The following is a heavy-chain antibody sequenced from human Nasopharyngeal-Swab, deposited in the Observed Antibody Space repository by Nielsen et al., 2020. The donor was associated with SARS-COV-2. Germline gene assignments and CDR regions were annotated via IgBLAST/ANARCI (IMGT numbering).Heavy chain of an antibody. Sequence: SETLSLTCAVYGGSFSGYYWSWIRQPSGKGLEWIGEINHSGSTNYNPSLKSRVTISVDTSKNQFSLKLSSVTAADTAVYYCARDRPEDTPFDYWGQGTLVTVSS. V-gene: IGHV4-34*01. CDR3: ARDRPEDTPFDY. CDR1: GGSFSGYY. J-gene: IGHJ4*02. CDR2: INHSGST. D-gene: IGHD2-15*01.